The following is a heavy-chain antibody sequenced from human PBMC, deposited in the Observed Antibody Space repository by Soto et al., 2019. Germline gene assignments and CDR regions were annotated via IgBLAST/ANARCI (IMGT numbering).Heavy chain of an antibody. D-gene: IGHD1-26*01. J-gene: IGHJ6*02. CDR2: IYPGDSDT. Sequence: GESLKISCKGSGYSFTSYWIGWVRQMPGKGLEWMGIIYPGDSDTRYSPSFQGQVTISADKSISTAYRQWSSLKASDTAMYYCARQGPIVGATPVYYYYGMDVWGQGTTVTVSS. V-gene: IGHV5-51*01. CDR3: ARQGPIVGATPVYYYYGMDV. CDR1: GYSFTSYW.